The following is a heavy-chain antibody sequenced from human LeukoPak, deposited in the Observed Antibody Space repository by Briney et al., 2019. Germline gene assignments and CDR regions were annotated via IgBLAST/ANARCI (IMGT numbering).Heavy chain of an antibody. D-gene: IGHD6-19*01. CDR2: IYTSGST. CDR1: GGSISSYY. Sequence: SETLSLTCNVSGGSISSYYWNWIRQSAGKGLEWIGRIYTSGSTSYNPSLKSRVTMSVDTSKNLFSLKLTSVTAADTAVYYCARGGLQWLVTSYFDYWGQGTLVTVSS. V-gene: IGHV4-4*07. J-gene: IGHJ4*02. CDR3: ARGGLQWLVTSYFDY.